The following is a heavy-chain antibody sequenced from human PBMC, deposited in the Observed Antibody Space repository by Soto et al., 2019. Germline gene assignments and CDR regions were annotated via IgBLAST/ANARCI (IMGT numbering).Heavy chain of an antibody. CDR2: ISAYNGNT. D-gene: IGHD3-10*01. CDR1: GYTFISYG. Sequence: QVQLVQSGAEVKKPGASVKVSCKASGYTFISYGISWVRQAPGQGLEWKGWISAYNGNTNYAQKVQGRVTMTTDTSTSTAYMELKSLRSDDTAVDDCARDFVPGRMVRGVSALDIWGQWTMVTVSS. J-gene: IGHJ3*02. V-gene: IGHV1-18*04. CDR3: ARDFVPGRMVRGVSALDI.